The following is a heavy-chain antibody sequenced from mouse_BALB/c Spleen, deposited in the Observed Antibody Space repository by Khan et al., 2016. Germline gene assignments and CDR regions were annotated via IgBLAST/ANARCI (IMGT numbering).Heavy chain of an antibody. CDR3: ASYYGSSYDYFAY. CDR2: IYPGDGDT. Sequence: QVQLQQSGAELARPGASVKLSCKASGYTFTSYWMQLVKQRPGQGLEWIGAIYPGDGDTRYTQKFKGKATLTADKSSSTAYMQLSSLASEDSAVYYCASYYGSSYDYFAYWGQGTTLTVSS. V-gene: IGHV1-87*01. CDR1: GYTFTSYW. J-gene: IGHJ2*01. D-gene: IGHD1-1*01.